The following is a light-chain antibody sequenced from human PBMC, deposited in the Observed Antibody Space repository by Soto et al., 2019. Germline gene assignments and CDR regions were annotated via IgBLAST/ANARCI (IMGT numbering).Light chain of an antibody. CDR3: QQYGSSRWT. J-gene: IGKJ1*01. CDR1: QSVSSSY. CDR2: GAS. Sequence: EIVLTQSPGTLSLSPGERATLSYRASQSVSSSYLAWYQQKPGQAPRLLIYGASSRATGIPDRFSGSGSGTDFTLTISRLEPEDFAVYYCQQYGSSRWTFGQGTKVEI. V-gene: IGKV3-20*01.